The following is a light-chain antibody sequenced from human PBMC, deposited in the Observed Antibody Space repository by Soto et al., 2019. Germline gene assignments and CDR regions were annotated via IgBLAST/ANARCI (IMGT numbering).Light chain of an antibody. V-gene: IGKV1-5*01. J-gene: IGKJ1*01. CDR3: QEYTTYSRT. CDR1: QSISSW. Sequence: DLQMTQSPSTLSASVGDRVTITCRASQSISSWLAWYQQKPGRAPKVVIYDASRLESGVPSRFSGGGSGTEFTLTITSLQPDDFATYYCQEYTTYSRTFGQGTKVEV. CDR2: DAS.